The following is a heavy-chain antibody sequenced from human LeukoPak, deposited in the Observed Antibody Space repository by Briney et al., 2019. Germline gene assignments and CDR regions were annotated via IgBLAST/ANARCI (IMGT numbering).Heavy chain of an antibody. J-gene: IGHJ6*03. CDR1: GFTFSSYS. CDR2: ISRSSSTI. V-gene: IGHV3-48*01. D-gene: IGHD4-17*01. CDR3: ARGDYGDYYYYYMDV. Sequence: GGSLRLSCAASGFTFSSYSMNWVRQAPGKGLEWVSYISRSSSTIYYADSVKGRFTTSRDNAKNSLYLQMNSLRAEDTAVFYCARGDYGDYYYYYMDVWGKGTTVTVSS.